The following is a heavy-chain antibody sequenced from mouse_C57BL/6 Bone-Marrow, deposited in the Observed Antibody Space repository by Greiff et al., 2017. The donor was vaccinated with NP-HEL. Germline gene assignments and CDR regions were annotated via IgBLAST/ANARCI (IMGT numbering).Heavy chain of an antibody. CDR3: ARGTHRFAY. CDR2: ISDGGSYT. Sequence: DVQLVESGGGLVKPGGSLKLSCAASGFTFSSYAMSWVRQTPEKRLEWVATISDGGSYTYYPDNVKGRFTISRDNAKNNLYLQISHLKSEDTAMYYCARGTHRFAYWGQGTLVTVSA. V-gene: IGHV5-4*01. D-gene: IGHD5-1*01. J-gene: IGHJ3*01. CDR1: GFTFSSYA.